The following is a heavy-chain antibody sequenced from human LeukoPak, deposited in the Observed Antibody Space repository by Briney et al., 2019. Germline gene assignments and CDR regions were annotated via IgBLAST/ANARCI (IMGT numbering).Heavy chain of an antibody. CDR1: GGSFSAYY. CDR2: INHSGST. J-gene: IGHJ4*02. Sequence: SETLSLTCAVYGGSFSAYYWSWIRQPPGKGLEWIGEINHSGSTNYNPSLKSRVTISVDTSKNHFSLKLSSVTAADTAVYYCARDTGSLLWFGGPRSDYWGQGTLVTVSS. V-gene: IGHV4-34*01. CDR3: ARDTGSLLWFGGPRSDY. D-gene: IGHD3-10*01.